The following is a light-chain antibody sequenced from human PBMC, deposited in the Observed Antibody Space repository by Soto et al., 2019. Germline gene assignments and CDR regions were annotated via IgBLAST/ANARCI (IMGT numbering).Light chain of an antibody. Sequence: QSVLTQPPSVTGAPGQRVTISCTGSNSNIGAGFAVHWYQQFPGRAPKLLIYGDTNRPSGVPDRFSGSKSGTSASLAITGLQAEDEADYYCQSYDSSLPGLLFGVGTKLTVL. CDR2: GDT. J-gene: IGLJ2*01. CDR3: QSYDSSLPGLL. V-gene: IGLV1-40*01. CDR1: NSNIGAGFA.